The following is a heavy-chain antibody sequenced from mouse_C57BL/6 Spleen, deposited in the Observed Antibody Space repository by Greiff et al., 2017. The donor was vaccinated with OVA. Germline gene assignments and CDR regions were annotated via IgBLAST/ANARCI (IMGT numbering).Heavy chain of an antibody. D-gene: IGHD2-5*01. V-gene: IGHV1-55*01. CDR3: ARHYSNYPAWFAD. CDR1: GYTFTSYW. Sequence: QVQLKQPGAELVKPGASVKMSCKASGYTFTSYWITWVKQRPGQGLEWIGDIYPGSGSTNYNEKFKSKATLTVDTSSSTAYMQLSSLTSEDSAVYYCARHYSNYPAWFADWGQGTLVTVSA. CDR2: IYPGSGST. J-gene: IGHJ3*01.